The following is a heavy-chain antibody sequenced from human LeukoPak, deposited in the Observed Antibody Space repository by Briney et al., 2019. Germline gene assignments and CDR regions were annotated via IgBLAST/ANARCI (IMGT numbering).Heavy chain of an antibody. V-gene: IGHV3-23*01. CDR2: ISGIGDRT. Sequence: GGSLRLSCAASGFTFSKYAMSWVRQAPGQGLEWVTGISGIGDRTKYADSVKGRIDISRDNSKSTLFLQMDSLRAEDTAIYYCAKMSGDMAAPFDFWGQGTLATVSS. CDR1: GFTFSKYA. CDR3: AKMSGDMAAPFDF. J-gene: IGHJ4*02. D-gene: IGHD3-10*01.